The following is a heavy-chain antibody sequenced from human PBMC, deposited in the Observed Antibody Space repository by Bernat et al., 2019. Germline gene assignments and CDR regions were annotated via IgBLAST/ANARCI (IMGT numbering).Heavy chain of an antibody. CDR2: FYYSGST. V-gene: IGHV4-61*01. J-gene: IGHJ6*02. Sequence: QVQLQESGPGLVKPSETLSLTCTVSGGSVSSGFYYWSWIRQSPGKGLEWIGYFYYSGSTNYNPSLKSRVTISVDKSKNQFSLKLSSVTAADTAVYYCARDSLYSSSHDPGLDYYYGMDVWGQGTTVTVSS. D-gene: IGHD6-13*01. CDR3: ARDSLYSSSHDPGLDYYYGMDV. CDR1: GGSVSSGFYY.